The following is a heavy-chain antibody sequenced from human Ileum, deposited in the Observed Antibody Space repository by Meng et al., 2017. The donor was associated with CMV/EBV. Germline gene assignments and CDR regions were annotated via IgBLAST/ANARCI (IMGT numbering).Heavy chain of an antibody. D-gene: IGHD6-6*01. CDR1: GGSFSGYY. CDR2: INHSGST. Sequence: SETLSLTCAVYGGSFSGYYWSWIRQPPGKGLEWIGEINHSGSTNYNPSLKSRVTISVDTSKNQFSLKLSSVTAADTAVYYCARGLPGQLAHIDYWGQGTLVTVSS. V-gene: IGHV4-34*01. CDR3: ARGLPGQLAHIDY. J-gene: IGHJ4*02.